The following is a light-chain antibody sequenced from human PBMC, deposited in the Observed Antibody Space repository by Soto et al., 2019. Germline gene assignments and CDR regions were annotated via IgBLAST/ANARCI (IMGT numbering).Light chain of an antibody. CDR3: QQSYSTPYT. Sequence: DIQMTQSASSLSASVADRVTITCRASQSISSYLNWYQQKPGKAPKLLIYAASSLQSGVPSRFSGSGSGTDFTLTISSLQPEDFATYYCQQSYSTPYTFRQGTKLEIK. CDR2: AAS. CDR1: QSISSY. J-gene: IGKJ2*01. V-gene: IGKV1-39*01.